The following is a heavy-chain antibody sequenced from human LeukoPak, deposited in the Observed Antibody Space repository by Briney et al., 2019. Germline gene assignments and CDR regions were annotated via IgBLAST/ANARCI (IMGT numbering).Heavy chain of an antibody. D-gene: IGHD2-2*01. Sequence: GGSLRLSCEASGFTFSGYSMNWVRQAPGKGLEWVSYITSSSSRIYYADFVEGRFTISRDNAKNSLYLQMDSLSVDDTAIYYCVRDPHALDYWGQGAPVTVSS. V-gene: IGHV3-48*01. CDR3: VRDPHALDY. J-gene: IGHJ4*02. CDR1: GFTFSGYS. CDR2: ITSSSSRI.